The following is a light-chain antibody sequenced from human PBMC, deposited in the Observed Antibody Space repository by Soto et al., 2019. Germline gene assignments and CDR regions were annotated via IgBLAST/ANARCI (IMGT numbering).Light chain of an antibody. CDR3: QHYGSSPLFT. CDR2: GAS. Sequence: EIVLTQSPGTLSLSPGERATLSCRASQSVSSTYLGWYQQKPGQAPRLLFYGASIRATGIPDRFSGRGSGTDFTLTISRLEPEDFAVYHCQHYGSSPLFTFGPGTKVDIK. CDR1: QSVSSTY. V-gene: IGKV3-20*01. J-gene: IGKJ3*01.